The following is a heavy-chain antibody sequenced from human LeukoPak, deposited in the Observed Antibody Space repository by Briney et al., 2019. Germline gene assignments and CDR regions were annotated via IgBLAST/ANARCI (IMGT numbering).Heavy chain of an antibody. V-gene: IGHV3-66*03. Sequence: GGSLRLSCAGSGFSVSNYYMNWVRQAPGKGLEWVSLIRDSGETFYADSVKGRFTISRDNSKNTVYLQMNRLRVEDTAVYFCARDRAVTQVWVEFDSWGQGTLVAVSS. D-gene: IGHD3-16*01. J-gene: IGHJ5*01. CDR3: ARDRAVTQVWVEFDS. CDR1: GFSVSNYY. CDR2: IRDSGET.